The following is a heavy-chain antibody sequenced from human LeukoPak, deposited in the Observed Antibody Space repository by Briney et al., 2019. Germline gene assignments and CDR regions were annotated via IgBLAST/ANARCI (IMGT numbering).Heavy chain of an antibody. CDR1: GFTFSSYE. J-gene: IGHJ4*02. V-gene: IGHV3-48*03. Sequence: GGSLRLSCAASGFTFSSYEMNWVRQAPGKGLEWVSHISSSGSTIYYADSVKGRFTISRDNSKNTLYLEMNSLRAEDTAVYYCAKGPDGQVATANRYFDYWGQGTLVTVSS. CDR3: AKGPDGQVATANRYFDY. CDR2: ISSSGSTI. D-gene: IGHD5-12*01.